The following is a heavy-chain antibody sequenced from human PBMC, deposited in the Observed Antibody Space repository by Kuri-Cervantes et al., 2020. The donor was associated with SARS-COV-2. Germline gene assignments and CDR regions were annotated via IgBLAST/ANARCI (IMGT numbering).Heavy chain of an antibody. CDR3: ARDRGGTTVTTYNTFDY. CDR1: EYTFTGYY. D-gene: IGHD4-17*01. V-gene: IGHV1-2*02. J-gene: IGHJ4*01. Sequence: ASVKVSRKASEYTFTGYYMHWVRQAPGQGLEWMGWINPNSGGTNYAQKFQGRVTMTRDTSISTAYMELSRLRPDDTAVYYCARDRGGTTVTTYNTFDYWGHGTRV. CDR2: INPNSGGT.